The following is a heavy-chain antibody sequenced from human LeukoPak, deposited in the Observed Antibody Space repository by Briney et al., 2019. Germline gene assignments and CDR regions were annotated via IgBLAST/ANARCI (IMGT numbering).Heavy chain of an antibody. Sequence: SQTLSLTCDISEDSVSSNSAAWNWIRQSPSRGLEWLGRTYYRSKWYNDYVVSVKGRISINPDTSKNRFSLQLNSVTPEDTAVYYCARGGSGWSVSLFDSWGQGTLVTVSS. CDR3: ARGGSGWSVSLFDS. V-gene: IGHV6-1*01. CDR2: TYYRSKWYN. J-gene: IGHJ5*01. D-gene: IGHD6-13*01. CDR1: EDSVSSNSAA.